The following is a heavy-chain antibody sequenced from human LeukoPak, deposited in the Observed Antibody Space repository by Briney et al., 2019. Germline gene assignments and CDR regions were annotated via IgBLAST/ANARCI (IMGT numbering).Heavy chain of an antibody. CDR3: AKGADMYDAFDI. V-gene: IGHV3-30*18. CDR1: GFTFSQYS. Sequence: PGGSLRLSCAASGFTFSQYSINWVRQAPGKGLEWVAVISYDGSNKYYADSVKGRFTISRDNSKNTLYLQMNSLRAEDTAVYYCAKGADMYDAFDIWGQGTMVTVSS. J-gene: IGHJ3*02. CDR2: ISYDGSNK.